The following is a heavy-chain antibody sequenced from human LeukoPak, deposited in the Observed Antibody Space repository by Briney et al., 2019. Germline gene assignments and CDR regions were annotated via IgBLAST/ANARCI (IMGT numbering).Heavy chain of an antibody. D-gene: IGHD3-10*01. CDR1: GFTFSSYA. J-gene: IGHJ4*02. V-gene: IGHV3-23*01. Sequence: GGSLRLSCAASGFTFSSYAMSWVRQAPGKGLEWVSAISGSGGSTYYADSVKGRFTISRDNSKNTLYLQMNILRAEDTAVYYCAKDPYYYGSGSYPDYWGQGTLVTVSS. CDR3: AKDPYYYGSGSYPDY. CDR2: ISGSGGST.